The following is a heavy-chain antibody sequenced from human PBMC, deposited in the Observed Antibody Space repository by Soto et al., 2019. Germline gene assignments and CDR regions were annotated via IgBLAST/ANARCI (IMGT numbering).Heavy chain of an antibody. CDR1: GFTFSTYA. CDR3: AKQYDSSGYYGRGPFDY. CDR2: ISGSGGST. D-gene: IGHD3-22*01. Sequence: PGGSLRLSCAASGFTFSTYAMSWVRQAPGEGLEWVSAISGSGGSTYYEDSVKGRFTISRDNSKNTLYLQMNSLRVEDTAIYYCAKQYDSSGYYGRGPFDYWGQGILVTVSS. V-gene: IGHV3-23*01. J-gene: IGHJ4*02.